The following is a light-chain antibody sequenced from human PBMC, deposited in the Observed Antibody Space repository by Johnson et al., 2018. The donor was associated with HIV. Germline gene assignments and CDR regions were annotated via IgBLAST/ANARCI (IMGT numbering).Light chain of an antibody. J-gene: IGLJ1*01. CDR1: SSNISNNY. Sequence: QSVLTQPPSVSAAPGQRVTISCSGSSSNISNNYISWYQQFPGTAPKLLIYENNQRPSGVPDRFSGSKSGTSASLAISGLQAADEADYYCAAWDDSLNGSYVFGTGTKVTVL. CDR3: AAWDDSLNGSYV. V-gene: IGLV1-44*01. CDR2: ENN.